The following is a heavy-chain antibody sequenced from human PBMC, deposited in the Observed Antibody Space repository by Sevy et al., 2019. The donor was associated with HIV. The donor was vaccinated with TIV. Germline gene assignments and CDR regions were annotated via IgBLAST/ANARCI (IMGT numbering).Heavy chain of an antibody. D-gene: IGHD3-16*01. CDR3: ATWRWALGTFDF. Sequence: SETLSLTCTISGASISSYYWSWIRQSPGKGLEWFGYILYIGHTNYNPSLKSRITISLDTSKNQLSLTLDSVTAADTAVYYCATWRWALGTFDFWGQGTMVTVSS. J-gene: IGHJ3*01. V-gene: IGHV4-59*01. CDR1: GASISSYY. CDR2: ILYIGHT.